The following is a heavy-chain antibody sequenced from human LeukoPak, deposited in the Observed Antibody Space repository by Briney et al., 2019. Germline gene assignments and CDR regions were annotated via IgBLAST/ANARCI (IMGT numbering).Heavy chain of an antibody. D-gene: IGHD2-15*01. V-gene: IGHV3-33*01. Sequence: GRSLRLSCAASGFTFSSYGVHWVRQAPGKGLEWVAVIWYDGSNKYYADSVKGRFTISRDNSKNTLYLQMNSLRAEDTAVYYCARDYFSASDYWGQGTLVTVSS. CDR3: ARDYFSASDY. J-gene: IGHJ4*02. CDR2: IWYDGSNK. CDR1: GFTFSSYG.